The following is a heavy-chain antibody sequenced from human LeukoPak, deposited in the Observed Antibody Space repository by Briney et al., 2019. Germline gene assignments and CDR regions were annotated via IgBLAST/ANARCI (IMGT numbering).Heavy chain of an antibody. CDR1: GGSISSSSYY. J-gene: IGHJ4*02. V-gene: IGHV4-39*07. CDR2: IYYSGST. Sequence: SETLSLTCTVSGGSISSSSYYWGWIRQPPGKGLEWIGSIYYSGSTYYNPSLKSRVTISVDTSKNQFSLKLSSVTAADTAVYYCARLLVYNSGGEAFDYWGPGTLVTVSS. D-gene: IGHD3-10*01. CDR3: ARLLVYNSGGEAFDY.